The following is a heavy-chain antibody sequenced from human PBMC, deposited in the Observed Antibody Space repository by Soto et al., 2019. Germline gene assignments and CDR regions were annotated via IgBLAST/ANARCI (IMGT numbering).Heavy chain of an antibody. V-gene: IGHV1-18*04. D-gene: IGHD2-2*01. CDR2: ISAYNGNT. Sequence: QVQLVQSGAEVKKPGASVKVSCKASGYTFTSYGISWVRQAPGQGLEWMGWISAYNGNTNYVQKLQGRVTMTTDTSTSTAYMELRSLRSDDTAVYYCARVSPRSHYCSSTSCYDQNWFDPWGQGTLVTVSS. CDR1: GYTFTSYG. CDR3: ARVSPRSHYCSSTSCYDQNWFDP. J-gene: IGHJ5*02.